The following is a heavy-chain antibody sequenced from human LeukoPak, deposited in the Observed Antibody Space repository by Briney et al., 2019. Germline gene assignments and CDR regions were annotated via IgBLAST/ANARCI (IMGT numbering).Heavy chain of an antibody. CDR3: ARVEGYCSGGSCYGHSAFDI. D-gene: IGHD2-15*01. CDR2: IYYSGST. Sequence: SETLSLTCTVSGGSISSYYWSWIRQPPGKGLEWIGYIYYSGSTNYNPSLKSRVTISVDTSKNQFSLKLSSVTAADTAVYYCARVEGYCSGGSCYGHSAFDIWGQGTMVTVSS. CDR1: GGSISSYY. J-gene: IGHJ3*02. V-gene: IGHV4-59*01.